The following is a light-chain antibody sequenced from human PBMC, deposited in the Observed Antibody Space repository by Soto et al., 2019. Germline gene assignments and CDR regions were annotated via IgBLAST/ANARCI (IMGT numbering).Light chain of an antibody. V-gene: IGLV1-47*02. Sequence: QSVLTQSPSTSATPGQGVSISCSGSSSNIGTNSVTWYQHVPGTAPRLLIYATNQRPSGVPDRFSGSKSGTSASLAISGLRSEDEAYYYCTAWDDNLSAVIFGGGTKLTVL. CDR2: ATN. CDR3: TAWDDNLSAVI. J-gene: IGLJ2*01. CDR1: SSNIGTNS.